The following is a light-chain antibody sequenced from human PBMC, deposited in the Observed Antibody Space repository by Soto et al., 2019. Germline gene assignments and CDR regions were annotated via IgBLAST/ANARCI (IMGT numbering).Light chain of an antibody. CDR2: DVS. CDR3: TSYTTSSTLV. CDR1: SSDIGDYDY. J-gene: IGLJ2*01. V-gene: IGLV2-14*03. Sequence: QSALTQPASVSGSPGQSITISCTGTSSDIGDYDYVSWYQQHPGRAPKLMIHDVSRRPSGVSDRFSGSKSGYTASLTISGLQAEDEADYYCTSYTTSSTLVFGGGTKLTVL.